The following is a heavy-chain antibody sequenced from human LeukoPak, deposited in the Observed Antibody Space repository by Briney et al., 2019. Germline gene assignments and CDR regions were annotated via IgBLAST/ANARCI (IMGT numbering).Heavy chain of an antibody. CDR2: IYTSGST. CDR3: ARRRNRTYYYDSSGSRAGFDP. V-gene: IGHV4-61*02. CDR1: GGSISSGSYY. J-gene: IGHJ5*02. Sequence: SETLSLTCTVSGGSISSGSYYWSWIRQPAGKGLEWIGRIYTSGSTNYNPSLKSRVTISVDTSKNQFSLKLSSVTAADTAVYYCARRRNRTYYYDSSGSRAGFDPWGQGTLVTVSS. D-gene: IGHD3-22*01.